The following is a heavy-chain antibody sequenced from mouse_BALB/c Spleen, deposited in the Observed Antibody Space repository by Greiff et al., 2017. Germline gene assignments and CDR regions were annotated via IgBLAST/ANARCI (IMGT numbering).Heavy chain of an antibody. J-gene: IGHJ4*01. CDR1: GYTFTDYN. V-gene: IGHV1S29*02. CDR2: IYPYNGDT. D-gene: IGHD2-2*01. CDR3: ARGYPYYAMDD. Sequence: EVQLQQSGPELVKPGASVKISCKASGYTFTDYNMHWVKQSQGKSLEWIGYIYPYNGDTGYNQKFKSKATLTVDNSSSTAYMELRSLTSEDSAVYYCARGYPYYAMDDWGQGTSVTVSS.